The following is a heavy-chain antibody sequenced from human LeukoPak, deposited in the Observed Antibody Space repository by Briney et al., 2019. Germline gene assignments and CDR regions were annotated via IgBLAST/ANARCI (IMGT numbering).Heavy chain of an antibody. CDR2: INPSGGST. CDR1: GYTFTSYY. CDR3: ARDREGYSYGLYYYFDY. D-gene: IGHD5-18*01. V-gene: IGHV1-46*01. J-gene: IGHJ4*02. Sequence: ASVKVSCRASGYTFTSYYMHWVRQAPGQGLEWMGIINPSGGSTSYAQKFQGRVTMTRDTSTSTVYMELSSLRSDDTAVYYCARDREGYSYGLYYYFDYWGQGTLVTVSS.